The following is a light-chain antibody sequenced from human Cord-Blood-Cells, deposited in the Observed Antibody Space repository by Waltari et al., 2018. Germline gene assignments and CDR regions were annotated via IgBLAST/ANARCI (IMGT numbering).Light chain of an antibody. J-gene: IGLJ2*01. V-gene: IGLV2-11*01. Sequence: QSALTQPRPVSGSPGQSVTIPCTGTRSDVGGYNYFSWYQQHPGKAPKLMIYDVSKRPSGVPDRFSVSKSGNTASLTISGLQAEDEADYYCCSYSGSYTLVFGGGTKLTVL. CDR2: DVS. CDR3: CSYSGSYTLV. CDR1: RSDVGGYNY.